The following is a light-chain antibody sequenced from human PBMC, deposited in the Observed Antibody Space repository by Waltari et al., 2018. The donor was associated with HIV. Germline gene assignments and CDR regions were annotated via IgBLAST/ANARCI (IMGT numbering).Light chain of an antibody. CDR1: QSLVYSDGKNY. CDR3: MQGTHWPRT. Sequence: EVVMPQSPLPLPVTLGQSASISCKSSQSLVYSDGKNYLDWIQQRPGQSPRRLIYEVSKRDSGVPDRFSGSGSGTDFTLKISRVEAEDVGIYYCMQGTHWPRTFGQGTKVEI. V-gene: IGKV2-30*01. J-gene: IGKJ1*01. CDR2: EVS.